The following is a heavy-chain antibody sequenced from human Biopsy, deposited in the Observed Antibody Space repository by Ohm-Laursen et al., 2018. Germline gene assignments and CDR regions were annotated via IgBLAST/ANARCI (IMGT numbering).Heavy chain of an antibody. CDR3: ARDSGILNYGNFKYYHYYGMDV. J-gene: IGHJ6*02. CDR2: IYYSVMT. D-gene: IGHD4-11*01. CDR1: GDSATKYY. Sequence: SETLSLTCPVSGDSATKYYWSWIRQPPGKGLEWIGHIYYSVMTNYNPSLQSRVSISVDTSRNQVSLTLSSVTAADTAVYYCARDSGILNYGNFKYYHYYGMDVWGQGTKVTVSS. V-gene: IGHV4-59*02.